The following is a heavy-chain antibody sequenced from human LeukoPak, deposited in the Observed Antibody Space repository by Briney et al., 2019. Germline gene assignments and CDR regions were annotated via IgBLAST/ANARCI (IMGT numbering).Heavy chain of an antibody. D-gene: IGHD6-19*01. CDR3: ARDPYSSGPMDV. CDR2: IIPIFGTA. Sequence: SVKVSCKASGGTFSSYAISWVRQAPGQGLEWMGRIIPIFGTANYAQKFQGRVTITTDESTSTAYMELSSLRSEDTAVYYCARDPYSSGPMDVWGRGTTVTVSS. V-gene: IGHV1-69*05. J-gene: IGHJ6*03. CDR1: GGTFSSYA.